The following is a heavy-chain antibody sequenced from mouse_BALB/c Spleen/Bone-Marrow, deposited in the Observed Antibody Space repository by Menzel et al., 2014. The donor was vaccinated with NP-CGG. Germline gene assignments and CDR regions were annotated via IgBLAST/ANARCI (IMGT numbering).Heavy chain of an antibody. CDR3: AKVGYDVGYYAMDY. CDR2: IWRGGST. CDR1: GFSLTSYG. V-gene: IGHV2-5*01. Sequence: QVQLKQSGPGLVQPSQSLSMTCTVSGFSLTSYGVHWVRQSPGKGLEWLGVIWRGGSTDYNAAFMSRLSITKDNSKSQVFFKMNSLQADDTAIYYCAKVGYDVGYYAMDYWGQGTSVTVSS. J-gene: IGHJ4*01. D-gene: IGHD2-2*01.